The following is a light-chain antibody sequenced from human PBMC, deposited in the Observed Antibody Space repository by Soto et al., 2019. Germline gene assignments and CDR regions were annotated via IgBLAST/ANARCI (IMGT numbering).Light chain of an antibody. J-gene: IGKJ3*01. CDR2: DAS. Sequence: EIVLTQSPATLSLSPGERATLSCRASQSVSSYLAWYQQKPGQAPRLLIYDASNRATGIPARFSGSGSGTDFTLTISSLEPEDFAVYYCQQRSNWPGCTVGPGTKVDIK. V-gene: IGKV3-11*01. CDR1: QSVSSY. CDR3: QQRSNWPGCT.